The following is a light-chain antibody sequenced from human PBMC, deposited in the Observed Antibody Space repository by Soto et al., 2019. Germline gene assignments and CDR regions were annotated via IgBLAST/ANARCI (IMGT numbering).Light chain of an antibody. V-gene: IGKV3-11*01. CDR2: DAS. J-gene: IGKJ2*01. CDR3: QQRSNWPPYT. CDR1: QSVSSY. Sequence: EIVLTQSPATLSLSPGERATLSCRASQSVSSYLAWYQQKPGQAPRLLIYDASNSATGIPARFSGSGSGTDFTLTISSPEPEDFAVYYCQQRSNWPPYTFGQGTKLEI.